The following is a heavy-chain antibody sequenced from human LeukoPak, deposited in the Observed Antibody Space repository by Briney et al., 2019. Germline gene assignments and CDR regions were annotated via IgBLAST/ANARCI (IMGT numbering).Heavy chain of an antibody. CDR1: GFTFSSYA. D-gene: IGHD6-19*01. V-gene: IGHV3-23*01. J-gene: IGHJ4*02. CDR2: ISGSGGST. CDR3: AKDLRSSSGWYPTFGY. Sequence: GGSLRLSCAASGFTFSSYAMSWVRQAPGKGLEWVSSISGSGGSTYYADSMKGRFTISRDNSKNTLYLQMNSLRVEDTAVYYCAKDLRSSSGWYPTFGYWGQGTLVTVSS.